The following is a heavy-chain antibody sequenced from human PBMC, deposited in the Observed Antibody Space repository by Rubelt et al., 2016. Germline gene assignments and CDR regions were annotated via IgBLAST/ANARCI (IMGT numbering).Heavy chain of an antibody. CDR1: GYTFTGYY. Sequence: QVQLVQSGAEVKKPGASVKVSCKASGYTFTGYYLHWLRQAPGQGLEWVGRINPNTGGTNYAQKFQGRVTMTRDKPCSHAYMGRGRLTSDDTAVYYCARFLTGSPDAYWGQGALVTVSS. CDR3: ARFLTGSPDAY. D-gene: IGHD3-9*01. V-gene: IGHV1-2*06. J-gene: IGHJ4*02. CDR2: INPNTGGT.